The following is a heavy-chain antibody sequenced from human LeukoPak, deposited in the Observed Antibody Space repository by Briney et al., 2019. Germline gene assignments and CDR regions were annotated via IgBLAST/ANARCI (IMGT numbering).Heavy chain of an antibody. CDR3: ARGRFTMVRGVISPIDY. D-gene: IGHD3-10*01. V-gene: IGHV1-2*02. Sequence: ASVKVSCKASGYSFTSYYIHWVRQAPGQGLEWMGWINPNSGGTNYAQKFQGRVTMTRDTSISTAYMELSRLRSDDTAVYYCARGRFTMVRGVISPIDYWGQGTLVTVSS. CDR2: INPNSGGT. J-gene: IGHJ4*02. CDR1: GYSFTSYY.